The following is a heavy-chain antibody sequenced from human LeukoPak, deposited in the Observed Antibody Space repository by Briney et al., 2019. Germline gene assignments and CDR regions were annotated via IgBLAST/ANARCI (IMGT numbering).Heavy chain of an antibody. V-gene: IGHV4-59*01. CDR1: GSSISSYY. Sequence: PSETLSLTCTVSGSSISSYYWSWIRQPPGKGLEWIGYIYYSGSTNYNPSLKSRVTISVDTSKNQFSLKLSSVTAADTAVYYCARDSPSSSSSYYYYYGMDVWGQGTTVTVSS. D-gene: IGHD6-6*01. J-gene: IGHJ6*02. CDR2: IYYSGST. CDR3: ARDSPSSSSSYYYYYGMDV.